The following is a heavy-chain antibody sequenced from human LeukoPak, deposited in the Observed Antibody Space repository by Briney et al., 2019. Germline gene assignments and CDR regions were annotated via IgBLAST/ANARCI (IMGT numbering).Heavy chain of an antibody. V-gene: IGHV7-4-1*02. CDR2: INTNTGNP. D-gene: IGHD4-17*01. CDR1: GYTFTSYT. CDR3: ARSSDYGDQNDAFDI. J-gene: IGHJ3*02. Sequence: ASVKVSCKASGYTFTSYTMNWVRQAPGQGLEWMGWINTNTGNPTYAQGFTGRFVFSLDTSVSTAYLQISSLKAEDTAVYYCARSSDYGDQNDAFDIWGQGTMVTVSS.